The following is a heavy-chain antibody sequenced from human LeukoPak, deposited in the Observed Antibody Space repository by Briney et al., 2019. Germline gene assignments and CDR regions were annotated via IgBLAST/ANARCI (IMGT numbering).Heavy chain of an antibody. D-gene: IGHD7-27*01. CDR1: GFTFSSYA. Sequence: GGSLRLSCAASGFTFSSYAMSWVRQAPGKGLEWVSAISGSGGSTYYADSVKGRFTVSRDNSKNTLYLQMNSLRAEDTAVYYWAKDGGLWVSAHWGDSWGRGTLVTVSP. CDR3: AKDGGLWVSAHWGDS. J-gene: IGHJ4*02. CDR2: ISGSGGST. V-gene: IGHV3-23*01.